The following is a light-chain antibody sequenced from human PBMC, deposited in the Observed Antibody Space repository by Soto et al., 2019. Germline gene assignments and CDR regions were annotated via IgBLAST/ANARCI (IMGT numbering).Light chain of an antibody. V-gene: IGLV2-8*01. CDR3: SSYAGSSNV. CDR2: EVN. CDR1: SSDVGGYNY. Sequence: QSVLTQPPSASGSPGQSVAISCTATSSDVGGYNYVSWYQQHPGKAPKLMIYEVNKRPSGVPDRFSGSKSGNTASLTVSGLQAEDEADYYCSSYAGSSNVFGTGTKVTVL. J-gene: IGLJ1*01.